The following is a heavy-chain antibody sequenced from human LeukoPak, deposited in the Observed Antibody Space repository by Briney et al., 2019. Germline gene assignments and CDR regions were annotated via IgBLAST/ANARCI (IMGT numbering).Heavy chain of an antibody. D-gene: IGHD3-10*01. CDR2: INHSGST. CDR1: GGSFSGYY. V-gene: IGHV4-34*01. Sequence: PSETLSLTCAVYGGSFSGYYWSWIRQPPGKGLEWIGEINHSGSTNYNPSLKSRVTISVDTSKNQFSLKLSSVTAADTAVYYCARGRAILWDWGQGTLVIVSS. CDR3: ARGRAILWD. J-gene: IGHJ4*02.